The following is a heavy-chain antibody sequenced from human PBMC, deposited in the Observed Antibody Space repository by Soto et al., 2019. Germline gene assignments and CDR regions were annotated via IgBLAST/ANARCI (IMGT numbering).Heavy chain of an antibody. V-gene: IGHV5-51*01. CDR1: GCSFTSYW. D-gene: IGHD6-19*01. Sequence: PGESLKISCKGSGCSFTSYWIGWVRQMPGKGLEWMGIIYPGDSDTRYSPSFQGQVTISADKSISTACLQWSSLKASDTAMYYCARPPRSSGWYYFDYWGQGTLVTVSS. CDR3: ARPPRSSGWYYFDY. J-gene: IGHJ4*02. CDR2: IYPGDSDT.